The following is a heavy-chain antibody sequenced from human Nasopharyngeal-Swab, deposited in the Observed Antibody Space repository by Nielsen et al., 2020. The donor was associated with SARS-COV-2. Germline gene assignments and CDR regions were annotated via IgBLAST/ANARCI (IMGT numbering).Heavy chain of an antibody. D-gene: IGHD5-18*01. CDR3: ARSPTWIQLWYYFDY. CDR2: IYYSGST. CDR1: GGPISSYY. Sequence: ETLSLTCTVSGGPISSYYWSWIRQPPGKGLEWIGYIYYSGSTNYNPSLKSRVTISVDTSKNQFSLKLSSVTAADTAVYYCARSPTWIQLWYYFDYWGQGTLVTVSS. J-gene: IGHJ4*02. V-gene: IGHV4-59*01.